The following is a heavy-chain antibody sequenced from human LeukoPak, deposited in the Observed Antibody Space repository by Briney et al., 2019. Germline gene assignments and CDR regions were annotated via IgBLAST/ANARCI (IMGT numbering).Heavy chain of an antibody. J-gene: IGHJ4*02. V-gene: IGHV6-1*01. D-gene: IGHD6-19*01. CDR2: TYYRSKWYN. Sequence: SQTLSLTCAISGDSVSSNSAAWNWIRQSPSRGLEWLGRTYYRSKWYNDFAVSVKSRITINPDTSKNQFSLQLNSVTPEDTAVYYCARVEQWLANDHHKPFDYWGQGTLVTVSS. CDR1: GDSVSSNSAA. CDR3: ARVEQWLANDHHKPFDY.